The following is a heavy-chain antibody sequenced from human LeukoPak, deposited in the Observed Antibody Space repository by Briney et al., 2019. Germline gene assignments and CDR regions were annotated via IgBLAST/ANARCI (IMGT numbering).Heavy chain of an antibody. CDR2: IYSDAGSI. J-gene: IGHJ4*02. CDR3: ARDADWNGQSCDY. Sequence: PGGSLRLSCAASGFTFNRYWMHWVRHAPGKGLEWVSRIYSDAGSINYADFVKGRFTISRDNAKNTLYLQMNNLRAEDTAVYYCARDADWNGQSCDYWGQGTLVTVSS. CDR1: GFTFNRYW. V-gene: IGHV3-74*01. D-gene: IGHD1-1*01.